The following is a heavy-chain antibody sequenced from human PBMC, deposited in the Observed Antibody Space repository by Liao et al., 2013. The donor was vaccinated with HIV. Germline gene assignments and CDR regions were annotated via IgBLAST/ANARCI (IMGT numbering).Heavy chain of an antibody. CDR3: ARDDGKRRGGYYYYYMDV. CDR2: IDHTGTI. D-gene: IGHD4-23*01. J-gene: IGHJ6*03. V-gene: IGHV4-34*01. CDR1: GDTYSGYY. Sequence: QVQLQQWGAGLLKPSETLSLTCAVYGDTYSGYYWNWVRHLPGKGLEWIGDIDHTGTIEFNPSLQSRVTISVDTSKRQLSLRLTSVTAADTAVYYCARDDGKRRGGYYYYYMDVWGKGTTVTVSS.